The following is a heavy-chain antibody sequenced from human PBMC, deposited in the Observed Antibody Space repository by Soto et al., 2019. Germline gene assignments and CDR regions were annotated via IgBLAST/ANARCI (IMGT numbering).Heavy chain of an antibody. CDR2: ISGSGGTT. CDR1: GFTFSNYA. Sequence: EVQVLESGGGLVQPGGSLRLSCVASGFTFSNYAMSWVRQAPGRGLEWVSTISGSGGTTYYADSLKGRLTISRNNSRNTLYLQMNSLRAEDTAVYYCAKNRERDAWYEDYWGQGTLVTVSS. CDR3: AKNRERDAWYEDY. V-gene: IGHV3-23*01. D-gene: IGHD6-13*01. J-gene: IGHJ4*02.